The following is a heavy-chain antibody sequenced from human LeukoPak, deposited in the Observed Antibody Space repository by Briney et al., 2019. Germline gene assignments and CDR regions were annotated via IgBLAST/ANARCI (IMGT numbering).Heavy chain of an antibody. V-gene: IGHV3-48*03. J-gene: IGHJ6*04. Sequence: PGGSLRLSCAASGFTFSSYEMNWVRQAPGKGLEWVSYISSSGSTIYYADSVKGRFTISRDNAKNTLYLQMNSLRAEDTAVYYCAELGITMIGGVWGKGTTVTISS. D-gene: IGHD3-10*02. CDR3: AELGITMIGGV. CDR1: GFTFSSYE. CDR2: ISSSGSTI.